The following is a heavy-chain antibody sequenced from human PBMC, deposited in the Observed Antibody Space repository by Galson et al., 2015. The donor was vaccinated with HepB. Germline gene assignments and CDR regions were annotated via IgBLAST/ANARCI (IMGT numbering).Heavy chain of an antibody. V-gene: IGHV1-18*01. Sequence: SVKVSCKASGYTFTSYGISWVRQAPGQGLEWMGWISAYNGNTNNAQKLQGRVTMTTDTSTSTAYMELRSLRSDDTAVYYCARCSIFGVSSGFNYYYMDVWGKGTTVTVSS. CDR1: GYTFTSYG. J-gene: IGHJ6*03. D-gene: IGHD3-3*01. CDR2: ISAYNGNT. CDR3: ARCSIFGVSSGFNYYYMDV.